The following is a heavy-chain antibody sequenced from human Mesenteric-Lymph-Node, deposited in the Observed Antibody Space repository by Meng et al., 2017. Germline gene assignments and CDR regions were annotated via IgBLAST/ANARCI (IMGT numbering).Heavy chain of an antibody. J-gene: IGHJ4*02. V-gene: IGHV4-4*02. Sequence: GPELVKPSGTLSLTFFVSGGPISSSYWWTWVRQSPGKGLEWIGEMYHSGTTNYNPSLKSRVTISMGKSNNQLSLKLNSVTAADTAVYYCATQESRDGHNPYWGQGTLVTVSS. CDR2: MYHSGTT. CDR1: GGPISSSYW. D-gene: IGHD5-24*01. CDR3: ATQESRDGHNPY.